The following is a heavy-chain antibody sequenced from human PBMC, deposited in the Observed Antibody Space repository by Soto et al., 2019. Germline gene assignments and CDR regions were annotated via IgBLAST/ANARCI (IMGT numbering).Heavy chain of an antibody. CDR2: IWSNGRNT. Sequence: PGGSLRLSCAASGLTFSCCGMHWVRQAPGKGLEWVAVIWSNGRNTYYADSVRGRFTFSRDNSKNTLYLQMNSLRAEDTAVYYCVRERAPFDAFDISGHGTMVTVSS. CDR1: GLTFSCCG. CDR3: VRERAPFDAFDI. J-gene: IGHJ3*02. V-gene: IGHV3-33*01.